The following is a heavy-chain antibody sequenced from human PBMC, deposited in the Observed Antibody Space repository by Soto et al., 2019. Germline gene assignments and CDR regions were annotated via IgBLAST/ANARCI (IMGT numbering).Heavy chain of an antibody. J-gene: IGHJ5*01. Sequence: SETLSLTCTVSGGSVISGSYYWILIRQPPGKGLEWIGYIYYSGSTNYNPSLKSRVTISVDTSKNQFSLKLSSVTAADAAVYYCARAYGQVGCWFDPWGQGTLVTVSS. V-gene: IGHV4-61*01. CDR3: ARAYGQVGCWFDP. D-gene: IGHD1-26*01. CDR2: IYYSGST. CDR1: GGSVISGSYY.